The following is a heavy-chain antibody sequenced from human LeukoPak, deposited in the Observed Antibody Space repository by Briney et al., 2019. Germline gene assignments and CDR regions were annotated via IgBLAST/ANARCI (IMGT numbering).Heavy chain of an antibody. CDR3: ARHDYGDYVYFDY. D-gene: IGHD4-17*01. V-gene: IGHV4-59*01. J-gene: IGHJ4*02. CDR2: VYYSGST. Sequence: SETLSLTXTVSGYSISSYYWSWIRQPPGKGLEWIGYVYYSGSTNYNPSLKCRVAMSVDTSKDQFSLKLSSVTAADTAVYYCARHDYGDYVYFDYWGQGTLVTVSS. CDR1: GYSISSYY.